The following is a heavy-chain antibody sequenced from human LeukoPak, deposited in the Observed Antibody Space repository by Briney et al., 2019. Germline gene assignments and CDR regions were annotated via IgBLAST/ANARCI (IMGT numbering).Heavy chain of an antibody. CDR2: ISGSGANT. J-gene: IGHJ4*02. CDR3: ARTRWSSSWYYFDS. CDR1: GFTFSNYA. Sequence: GGSLRLSCAASGFTFSNYAMSWVRQAPGKGLEWVSGISGSGANTYYADSVKGRFTISRDNSKNTLYLLMNSLRAEDTAVYYCARTRWSSSWYYFDSWGQGTLVTVSS. D-gene: IGHD6-13*01. V-gene: IGHV3-23*01.